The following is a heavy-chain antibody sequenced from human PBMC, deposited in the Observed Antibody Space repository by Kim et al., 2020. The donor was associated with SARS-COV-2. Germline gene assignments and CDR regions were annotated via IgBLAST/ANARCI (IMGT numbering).Heavy chain of an antibody. CDR3: AKDLSSGLRYYGMDV. Sequence: DSGKGRFTISRDNSKNTLYLQMNSLRAEDTAVYYCAKDLSSGLRYYGMDVWGQGTTVTVSS. V-gene: IGHV3-23*01. D-gene: IGHD6-19*01. J-gene: IGHJ6*02.